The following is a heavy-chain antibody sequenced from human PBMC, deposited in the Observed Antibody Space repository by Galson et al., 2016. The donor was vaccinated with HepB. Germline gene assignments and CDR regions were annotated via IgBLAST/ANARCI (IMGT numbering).Heavy chain of an antibody. CDR2: IIPIFGTG. CDR1: GGIFSTYV. J-gene: IGHJ6*02. Sequence: SCKASGGIFSTYVINWVRQAPGQGLEWMGGIIPIFGTGNSAQKFQGRVTITADNSTSTAYMELSSLRSEDTAVYYCAKRVGGGYSYGYNYYGMYVWGQGTTVTVSS. V-gene: IGHV1-69*06. CDR3: AKRVGGGYSYGYNYYGMYV. D-gene: IGHD5-18*01.